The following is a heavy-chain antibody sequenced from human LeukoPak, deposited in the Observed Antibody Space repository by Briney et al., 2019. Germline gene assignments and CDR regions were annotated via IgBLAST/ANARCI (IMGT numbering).Heavy chain of an antibody. CDR2: IRSKAYGGTT. V-gene: IGHV3-49*04. D-gene: IGHD2-21*02. CDR1: GFTFGDYA. J-gene: IGHJ3*02. Sequence: PGRSLRLSCTASGFTFGDYAMSWVRQAPGKGLGWVGFIRSKAYGGTTEYAASVKGRFTISRDDSKSIAYLQMNSLKTEDTAVYYCTRERSGYCGCDCYYAFDIWGQGTMVTVSS. CDR3: TRERSGYCGCDCYYAFDI.